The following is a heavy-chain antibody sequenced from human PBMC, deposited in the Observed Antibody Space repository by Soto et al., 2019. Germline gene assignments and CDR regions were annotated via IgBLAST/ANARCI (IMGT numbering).Heavy chain of an antibody. Sequence: QVQLQESGPGLLKPSETLSRTCTLSGDSVSSGASHWTWIRQSPGKGLEWIGYIHHNATADCNPPLKSRVSISVDTCAYQFSLKLTSATPADTGVYYCARLDRSTAKVGVWGQGTAVTVSS. V-gene: IGHV4-61*08. CDR3: ARLDRSTAKVGV. J-gene: IGHJ6*02. CDR2: IHHNATA. D-gene: IGHD2-15*01. CDR1: GDSVSSGASH.